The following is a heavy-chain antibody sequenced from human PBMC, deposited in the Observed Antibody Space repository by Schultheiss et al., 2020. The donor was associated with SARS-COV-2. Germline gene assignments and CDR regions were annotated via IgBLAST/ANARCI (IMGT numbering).Heavy chain of an antibody. D-gene: IGHD5-24*01. Sequence: GGSLRLSCAASGFTFSNAWMSWVRQAPGKGLEWVGRIKSKTDGGTTDYAAPVKGRFTISRDNSKNTLYLQMNSLRAEDTAVYYCARDRERWLQLYYFDYWGQGTLVTVSS. CDR1: GFTFSNAW. V-gene: IGHV3-15*01. CDR2: IKSKTDGGTT. J-gene: IGHJ4*02. CDR3: ARDRERWLQLYYFDY.